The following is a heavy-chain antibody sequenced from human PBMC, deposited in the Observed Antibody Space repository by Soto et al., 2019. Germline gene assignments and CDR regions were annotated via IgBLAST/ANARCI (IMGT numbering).Heavy chain of an antibody. Sequence: SETLSLTCTVSGGSISSYYWSWIRQPPGKGLEWIGYIYYSGSTNYNPSLKSRVTISVDTSKNQFSLKLSSVTAADTAVYYCARDKYYYDSSGQNYYYYGMDVWGQGTTVTSP. CDR2: IYYSGST. CDR1: GGSISSYY. V-gene: IGHV4-59*01. D-gene: IGHD3-22*01. CDR3: ARDKYYYDSSGQNYYYYGMDV. J-gene: IGHJ6*02.